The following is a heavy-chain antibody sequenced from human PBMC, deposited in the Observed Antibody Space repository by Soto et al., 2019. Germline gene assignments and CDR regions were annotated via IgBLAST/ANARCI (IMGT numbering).Heavy chain of an antibody. CDR2: IRSKANSYAT. CDR3: VGALDY. Sequence: EVQLVESGGGLVQPGGSLKLSCAASGFTFSGSAMHWVRQASGKGLEWVGRIRSKANSYATAYAASVKGRFTISRDDSKNTASLPMNSLKTEDTDVYSCVGALDYWGQGTLVTVSS. CDR1: GFTFSGSA. J-gene: IGHJ4*02. V-gene: IGHV3-73*01. D-gene: IGHD1-26*01.